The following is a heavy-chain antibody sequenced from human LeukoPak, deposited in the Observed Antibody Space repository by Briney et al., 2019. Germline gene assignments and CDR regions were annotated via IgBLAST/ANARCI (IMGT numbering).Heavy chain of an antibody. CDR1: GFTFSSYA. D-gene: IGHD6-13*01. Sequence: GGSLRLSCAASGFTFSSYAMHWVRQAPGKGLEWVAVISYDGSNKYYADSVKGRFTISRDNSKNTLYLQMNSLRAEDTAVYYCARDHLAAAGLFDYWGQGTLVTVSS. V-gene: IGHV3-30-3*01. J-gene: IGHJ4*02. CDR3: ARDHLAAAGLFDY. CDR2: ISYDGSNK.